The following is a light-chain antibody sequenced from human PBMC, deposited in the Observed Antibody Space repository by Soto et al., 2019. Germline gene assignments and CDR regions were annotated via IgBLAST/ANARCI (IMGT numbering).Light chain of an antibody. CDR2: EVS. V-gene: IGLV2-8*01. J-gene: IGLJ2*01. CDR3: SSYAGSNNLI. CDR1: SSDVGGFNY. Sequence: ALTQPPSASGSPGQSVTISCTGTSSDVGGFNYVSWYQQHPGKAPKLMIYEVSERPSGVPDRFSGSKSGNTASLTVSGLQAEDEADYYCSSYAGSNNLIFGGGTKLTVL.